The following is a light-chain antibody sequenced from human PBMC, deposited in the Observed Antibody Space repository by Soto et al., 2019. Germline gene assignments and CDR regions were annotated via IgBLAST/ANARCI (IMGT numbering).Light chain of an antibody. J-gene: IGKJ1*01. CDR3: QQSYTTPRT. Sequence: DIQMTQSPSSLSASVGDRVTITCRASQYISTYLNWYRQKSGKAPEVPIYSASTLQSGVPSRFTRPGSRTYFTLTIIGLQSEEFAAYHCQQSYTTPRTFGAGTKVEIK. V-gene: IGKV1-39*01. CDR1: QYISTY. CDR2: SAS.